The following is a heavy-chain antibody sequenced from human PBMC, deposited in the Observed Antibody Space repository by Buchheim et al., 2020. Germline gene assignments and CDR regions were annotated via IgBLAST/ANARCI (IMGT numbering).Heavy chain of an antibody. CDR1: GFTFSSYW. CDR3: AREAFRAPDY. CDR2: IKGDGSGK. J-gene: IGHJ4*02. Sequence: EVQLVQSGGGLVQPGGSLRLSCAASGFTFSSYWMKWVRRAPGKGLEWVATIKGDGSGKYYVDSVEGRLIISRDNAKNSLYLQVNSLRAEDTAVYYCAREAFRAPDYWGQGTL. V-gene: IGHV3-7*01. D-gene: IGHD5-24*01.